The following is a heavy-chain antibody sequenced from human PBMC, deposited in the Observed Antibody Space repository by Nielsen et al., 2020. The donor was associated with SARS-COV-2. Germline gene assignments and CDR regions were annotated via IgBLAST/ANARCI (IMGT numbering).Heavy chain of an antibody. Sequence: WIRQPPGKGLEWIGYIYHSGSTYYNPSLKSRVTISVDRSKNQFSPKLSSVTAADTAVYYCARGFKEYYYDSSGYYTGNWFDPWGQGTLVTVSS. D-gene: IGHD3-22*01. V-gene: IGHV4-30-2*01. CDR2: IYHSGST. J-gene: IGHJ5*02. CDR3: ARGFKEYYYDSSGYYTGNWFDP.